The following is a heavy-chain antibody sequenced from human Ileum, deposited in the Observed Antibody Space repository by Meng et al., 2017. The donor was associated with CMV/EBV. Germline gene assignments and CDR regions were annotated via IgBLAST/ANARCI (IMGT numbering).Heavy chain of an antibody. J-gene: IGHJ6*02. CDR1: GFTLSSYW. CDR2: IKQDGGEK. D-gene: IGHD1-1*01. Sequence: GESLKISCAASGFTLSSYWLSWVRQAPGRGLEWVANIKQDGGEKYYVDSVKGRFTISRDNAKNSLYLQMNSLRAEDTAVYYCARNWNDDYYGMDVWGQGATVTVYS. CDR3: ARNWNDDYYGMDV. V-gene: IGHV3-7*01.